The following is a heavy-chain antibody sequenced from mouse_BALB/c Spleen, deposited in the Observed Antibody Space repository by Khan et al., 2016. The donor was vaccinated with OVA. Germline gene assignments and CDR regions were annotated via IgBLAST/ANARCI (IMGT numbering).Heavy chain of an antibody. Sequence: EVQLQESGPGLVKPSQSLSLTCSVTGYSITSGYYCNWIRQFPGNKLEWMGYISYDGSNNYNPSLRNRISVTRDTSKNQFFLKLNSVTTEDTATYYFARSLYGYDPAWFAYWGQGTLVTVSA. CDR2: ISYDGSN. CDR1: GYSITSGYY. D-gene: IGHD2-2*01. J-gene: IGHJ3*01. V-gene: IGHV3-6*02. CDR3: ARSLYGYDPAWFAY.